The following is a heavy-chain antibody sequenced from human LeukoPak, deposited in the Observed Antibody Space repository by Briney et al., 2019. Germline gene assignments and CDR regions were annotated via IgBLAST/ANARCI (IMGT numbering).Heavy chain of an antibody. CDR2: IIPIPGTA. J-gene: IGHJ4*02. Sequence: SVKVSCKASGGTFRRYSISWVRQAPGQGLEWMGGIIPIPGTANYAQKFQGRVTITADESTNTAYMELNSLTPDDTAVYYCAGRPFGIRYFDWLSLDFWGQGTLVTVSS. V-gene: IGHV1-69*16. CDR1: GGTFRRYS. CDR3: AGRPFGIRYFDWLSLDF. D-gene: IGHD3-9*01.